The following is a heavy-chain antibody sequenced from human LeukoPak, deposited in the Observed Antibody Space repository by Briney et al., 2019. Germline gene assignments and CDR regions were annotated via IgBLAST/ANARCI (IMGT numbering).Heavy chain of an antibody. J-gene: IGHJ6*02. V-gene: IGHV3-30*04. CDR3: VRDFGWGSSWYPSLFYYYYGMDV. Sequence: GGSLRLSCAASAFTFSNYAMSWARQAPGKGLEWVAVISYDGSNKYYADSVKGRFTISRDNSKNTLCLQMNSLRAEDTAVYYCVRDFGWGSSWYPSLFYYYYGMDVWGQGTTVTVSS. CDR2: ISYDGSNK. CDR1: AFTFSNYA. D-gene: IGHD6-13*01.